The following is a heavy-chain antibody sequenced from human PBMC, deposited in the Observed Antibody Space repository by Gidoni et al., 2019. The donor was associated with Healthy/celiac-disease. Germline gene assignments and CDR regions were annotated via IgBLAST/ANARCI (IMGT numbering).Heavy chain of an antibody. CDR2: IIPIFGTA. V-gene: IGHV1-69*01. Sequence: QMQLVQSGAEVKKPGSSVKVSCKASGGTFSSSAISWVRQAPGQGLEWMGGIIPIFGTANSAQKFQGRVTITADESTSTAYMELSSLRSEDTAVYYCARSDCSGGSCYSEGIYYYYYGMDVWGQGTTVTVSS. CDR1: GGTFSSSA. J-gene: IGHJ6*02. D-gene: IGHD2-15*01. CDR3: ARSDCSGGSCYSEGIYYYYYGMDV.